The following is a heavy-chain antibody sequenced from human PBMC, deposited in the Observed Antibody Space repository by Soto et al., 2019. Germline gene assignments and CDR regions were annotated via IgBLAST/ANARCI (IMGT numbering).Heavy chain of an antibody. J-gene: IGHJ4*02. CDR2: INPSDGTS. CDR1: GYSLTGYY. CDR3: ARECSGSYLVL. V-gene: IGHV1-46*01. D-gene: IGHD3-22*01. Sequence: QVQLIQSGAVVRKPGASVRVSCKASGYSLTGYYIHWVRQAPGQGLEWMGRINPSDGTSAYTQQFQGRFFMTRDTSTSTVFMELNSLKSQDTALYFCARECSGSYLVLWGQGTLVTVS.